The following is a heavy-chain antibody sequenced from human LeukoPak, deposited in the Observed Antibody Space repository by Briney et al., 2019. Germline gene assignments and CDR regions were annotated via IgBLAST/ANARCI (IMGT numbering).Heavy chain of an antibody. CDR2: IYHSGST. J-gene: IGHJ5*02. Sequence: KSSETLSLTCAVSGGSISSSNWWSWVRQPPGKGLEWIGEIYHSGSTYYNPSLKSRVTISVDTSKNQFSLKLSSVTAADTAVYHCARASFPPWGTNGVSDRFDPWGQGTLVTVSS. CDR3: ARASFPPWGTNGVSDRFDP. V-gene: IGHV4-4*02. D-gene: IGHD2-8*01. CDR1: GGSISSSNW.